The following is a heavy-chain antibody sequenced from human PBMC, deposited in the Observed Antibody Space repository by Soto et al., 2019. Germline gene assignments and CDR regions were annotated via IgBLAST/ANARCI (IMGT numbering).Heavy chain of an antibody. CDR2: INPNSGGT. D-gene: IGHD3-22*01. CDR1: GYTFTVYY. J-gene: IGHJ3*02. Sequence: ASVKVSCKASGYTFTVYYMHWVRQAPGQGLEWMGWINPNSGGTNYAQKFQGWVTMTRDTSISTAYMELSRLRSDDTAVYYCARNYYDSSGYYSSSGINAFDIWGQGTMVTVS. CDR3: ARNYYDSSGYYSSSGINAFDI. V-gene: IGHV1-2*04.